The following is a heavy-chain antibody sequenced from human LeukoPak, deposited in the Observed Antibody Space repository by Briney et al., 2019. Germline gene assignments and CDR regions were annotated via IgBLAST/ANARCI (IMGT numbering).Heavy chain of an antibody. Sequence: ASVKVSCKTSGYVFSDSAMHWVRQAPGQRLEWMGWINPNSGGTNYAQKFQGWVTMTRDTSISTAYMELSRLRSDDTAVYYCARTTSLNYGMDVWGQGTTVTVSS. J-gene: IGHJ6*02. V-gene: IGHV1-2*04. CDR3: ARTTSLNYGMDV. CDR2: INPNSGGT. CDR1: GYVFSDSA. D-gene: IGHD1-1*01.